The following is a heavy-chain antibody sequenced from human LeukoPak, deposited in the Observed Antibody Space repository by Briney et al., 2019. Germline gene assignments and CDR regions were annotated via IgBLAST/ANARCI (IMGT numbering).Heavy chain of an antibody. CDR2: TYYRSKWYF. CDR1: GDSVSSISVA. Sequence: SQTLSLTCAISGDSVSSISVAWNWIRQSPSRGLEWLGRTYYRSKWYFEYAVSVKSRINISPDTSKNQFSLQLTSVTPEDTAVYYCSLARSEYHYGMDVWGQGTTVTVSS. J-gene: IGHJ6*02. CDR3: SLARSEYHYGMDV. V-gene: IGHV6-1*01.